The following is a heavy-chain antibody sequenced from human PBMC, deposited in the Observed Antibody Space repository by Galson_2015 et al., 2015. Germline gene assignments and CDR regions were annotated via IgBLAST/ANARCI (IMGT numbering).Heavy chain of an antibody. CDR1: GFTFSSYS. Sequence: SLRLSCAASGFTFSSYSMSWVRQAPGKGLEWVSSISSSSSYIYYADSVKGRFTISRDNAKNSLYLQMNSLRAEDTAVYYCARDLRVDYGDYGYDYWGQGTLVTVSS. D-gene: IGHD4-17*01. CDR3: ARDLRVDYGDYGYDY. J-gene: IGHJ4*02. CDR2: ISSSSSYI. V-gene: IGHV3-21*01.